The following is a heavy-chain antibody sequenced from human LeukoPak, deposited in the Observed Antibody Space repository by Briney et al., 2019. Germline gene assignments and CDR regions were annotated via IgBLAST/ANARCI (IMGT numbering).Heavy chain of an antibody. CDR1: GFTFSDYY. CDR3: AILTGTTTDTTTADDAFDI. D-gene: IGHD1-20*01. V-gene: IGHV3-11*04. Sequence: GGSLRLSCAASGFTFSDYYMSWIRQAPGKGLEWVSYISSSGSTTYYADSVKGRFTISGDNAKNSLYLQMNSLRAEDTAVYYCAILTGTTTDTTTADDAFDIWGQGTMVTVSS. CDR2: ISSSGSTT. J-gene: IGHJ3*02.